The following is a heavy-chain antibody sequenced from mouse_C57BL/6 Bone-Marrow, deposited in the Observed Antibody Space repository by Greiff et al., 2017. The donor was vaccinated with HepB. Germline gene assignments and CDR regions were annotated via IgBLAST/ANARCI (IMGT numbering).Heavy chain of an antibody. CDR2: IYPGSGST. CDR3: ARTTVVASSSYWYFDV. J-gene: IGHJ1*03. CDR1: GYTFTSYW. D-gene: IGHD1-1*01. V-gene: IGHV1-55*01. Sequence: QVQLQQPGAELVKPGASVKMSCKASGYTFTSYWITWVKQRPGQGLEWIGDIYPGSGSTNYNEKFKSKATLTVDTSSSTAYMQLSSLTSEDSAVYYCARTTVVASSSYWYFDVWGTGTTVTVSS.